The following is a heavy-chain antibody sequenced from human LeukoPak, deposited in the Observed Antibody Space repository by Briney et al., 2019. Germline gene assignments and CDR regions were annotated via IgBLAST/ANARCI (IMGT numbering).Heavy chain of an antibody. J-gene: IGHJ4*02. CDR1: GFIFSSYA. Sequence: GGSLRLSCAASGFIFSSYAMSWVRQAPGKGLEWVSTISGSGGSTYYADSVKGRFTISRDNSKNTVYLQMNSLRAEDTAVYYCAKDRSAYCSGASCYSVDYWGQGTLVTVSS. CDR2: ISGSGGST. CDR3: AKDRSAYCSGASCYSVDY. D-gene: IGHD2-15*01. V-gene: IGHV3-23*01.